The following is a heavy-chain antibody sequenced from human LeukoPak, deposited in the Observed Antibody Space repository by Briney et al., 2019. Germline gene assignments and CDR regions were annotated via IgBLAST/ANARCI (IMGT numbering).Heavy chain of an antibody. J-gene: IGHJ6*02. V-gene: IGHV3-30*18. Sequence: GGSLRLSCAASGFTFSSYGMHWVRQAPGKGLEWVAVISYDGSNKYYADSVKGRFTISRGNSKNTLYLQMNSLRAEDTAVYYCAKIQTRIQRRAYYYYGMDVWGQGTTVTVSS. CDR2: ISYDGSNK. CDR3: AKIQTRIQRRAYYYYGMDV. CDR1: GFTFSSYG. D-gene: IGHD1-1*01.